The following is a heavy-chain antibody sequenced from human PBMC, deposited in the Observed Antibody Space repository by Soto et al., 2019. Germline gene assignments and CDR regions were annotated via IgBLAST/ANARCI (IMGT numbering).Heavy chain of an antibody. CDR2: ISYDGSNK. CDR1: GFTFSSYG. Sequence: QVQLVESGGGVVQPGRSLRLSCAASGFTFSSYGMHWVRQAPGKGLEWVAVISYDGSNKYYADYVKGRFTISRDKSKNTLYLQMNSLRAEDTAVYYCAKMSTGTTTGGGDYWGQGTLVTVSS. CDR3: AKMSTGTTTGGGDY. V-gene: IGHV3-30*18. J-gene: IGHJ4*02. D-gene: IGHD1-1*01.